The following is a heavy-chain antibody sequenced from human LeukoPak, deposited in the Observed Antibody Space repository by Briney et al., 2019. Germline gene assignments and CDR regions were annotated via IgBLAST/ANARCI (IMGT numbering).Heavy chain of an antibody. J-gene: IGHJ4*02. V-gene: IGHV1-8*01. CDR2: MNPNSGNT. CDR3: AKFIAIPEGGDY. D-gene: IGHD6-13*01. CDR1: GYTLTNYD. Sequence: ASVKVSCKASGYTLTNYDINWVRQATGQGLEWMGWMNPNSGNTGYAQKFQGRVTLTRNISTNTAYMELSGLRSEDTAVYYCAKFIAIPEGGDYWGQGTLVTVSS.